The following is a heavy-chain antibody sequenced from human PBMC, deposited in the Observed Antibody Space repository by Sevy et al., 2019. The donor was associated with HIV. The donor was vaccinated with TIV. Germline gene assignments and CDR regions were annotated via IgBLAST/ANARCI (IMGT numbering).Heavy chain of an antibody. V-gene: IGHV4-34*01. CDR3: ARGGDGVVPSPIMGLGPWTKYWYFHL. J-gene: IGHJ2*01. CDR1: GGSFSGYS. CDR2: VNHSGST. Sequence: SETLSLTCAVSGGSFSGYSWDWIRRPPGKGLEWIGEVNHSGSTNYNPSLKSRVTISVDTSKNQFSLKLNFVTAADTAVYYCARGGDGVVPSPIMGLGPWTKYWYFHLWGRGTLVTVSS. D-gene: IGHD3-3*01.